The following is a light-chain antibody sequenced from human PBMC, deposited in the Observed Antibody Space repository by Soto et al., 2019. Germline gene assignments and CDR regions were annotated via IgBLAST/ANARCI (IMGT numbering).Light chain of an antibody. Sequence: QSVVTQPPSASGTPGQRVTISCSGSSSNIGTNAVNWCQQLPGTAPILLIYSNDQRPPGVPDRFSGSKSGTSASLGISGLQSEDEADYFCAVWDDSLNGWVFGGGTKVTVL. CDR2: SND. CDR3: AVWDDSLNGWV. V-gene: IGLV1-44*01. J-gene: IGLJ3*02. CDR1: SSNIGTNA.